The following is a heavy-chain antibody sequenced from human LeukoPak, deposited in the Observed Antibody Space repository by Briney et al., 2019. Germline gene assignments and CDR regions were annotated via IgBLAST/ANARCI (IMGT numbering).Heavy chain of an antibody. CDR1: GGSFSGYY. Sequence: SETLSLTCAVYGGSFSGYYWSWIRQPPGKGLEWIGEINHSGSTNYNPSLKSRVTISVDTSKNQFSLKLSSVTAADTAVYYCARVGRDYYDSSGYYPPFYYGMDVWGQGTTVTVSS. V-gene: IGHV4-34*01. D-gene: IGHD3-22*01. CDR3: ARVGRDYYDSSGYYPPFYYGMDV. J-gene: IGHJ6*02. CDR2: INHSGST.